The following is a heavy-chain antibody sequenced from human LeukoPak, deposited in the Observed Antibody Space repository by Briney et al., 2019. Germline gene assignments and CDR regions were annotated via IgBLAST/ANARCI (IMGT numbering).Heavy chain of an antibody. D-gene: IGHD3-22*01. V-gene: IGHV3-30-3*01. CDR2: ISYDGSNL. CDR1: GFTFSSYG. J-gene: IGHJ4*02. Sequence: GGSLRLSCAASGFTFSSYGIHWVRQAPGKGLEWVAVISYDGSNLDYADSVKGRFTISRDNSKNTLYLQMNSLKTEDTAVYYCTTDIRPHYYDSSGYYYVGPNWGQGTLVTVSS. CDR3: TTDIRPHYYDSSGYYYVGPN.